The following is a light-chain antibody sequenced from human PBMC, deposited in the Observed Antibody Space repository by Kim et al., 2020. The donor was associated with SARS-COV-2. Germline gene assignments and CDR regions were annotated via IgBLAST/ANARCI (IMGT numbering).Light chain of an antibody. J-gene: IGKJ2*02. CDR2: KAS. CDR3: QQYITFPWT. CDR1: QSISIW. Sequence: SASVGDRVTVTCRASQSISIWLAWYQQKSGKAPKLLIYKASTLDSGVPSRFSGSGSGTEFTLTISSLQPEDFATYYCQQYITFPWTFGQGTKLEI. V-gene: IGKV1-5*03.